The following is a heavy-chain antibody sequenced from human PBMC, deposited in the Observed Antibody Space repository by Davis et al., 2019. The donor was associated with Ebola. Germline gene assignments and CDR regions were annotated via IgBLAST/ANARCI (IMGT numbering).Heavy chain of an antibody. V-gene: IGHV5-51*01. CDR1: GYSFTSYW. Sequence: GESLKISCKGSGYSFTSYWIGWVRQMPGKGLEWMGIIYPGDSDTRYSPSFQGQVTISADKSISTAYLQWSSLKASDTAMYYCARLELGYGSGSYYYDRRQKNYYYGMDVWGQGTTVTVSS. CDR3: ARLELGYGSGSYYYDRRQKNYYYGMDV. D-gene: IGHD3-10*01. J-gene: IGHJ6*02. CDR2: IYPGDSDT.